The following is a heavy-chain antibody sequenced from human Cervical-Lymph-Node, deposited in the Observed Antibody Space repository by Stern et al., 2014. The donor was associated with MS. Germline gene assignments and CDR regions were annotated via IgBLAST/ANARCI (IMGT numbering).Heavy chain of an antibody. J-gene: IGHJ4*02. CDR1: AFTFSTYT. CDR2: VTHSGSYT. CDR3: TRGFAFLTVSSH. D-gene: IGHD4-17*01. Sequence: EAQLVESGGGLVKPGGPLRLSCAASAFTFSTYTMNWVRQAPGRGLEWVSSVTHSGSYTYYSDSVKGRFIISRDNTQNSVFLQMDRLRVEDTAVYYCTRGFAFLTVSSHWGQGALVTVSS. V-gene: IGHV3-21*02.